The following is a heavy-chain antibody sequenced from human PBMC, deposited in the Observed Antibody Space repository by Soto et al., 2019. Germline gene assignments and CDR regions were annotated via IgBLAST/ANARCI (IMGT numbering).Heavy chain of an antibody. D-gene: IGHD3-22*01. CDR1: GFTFSSYA. Sequence: PGGSLRLSCAASGFTFSSYAMHWVRQAPGKGLEWVAVISYDGSNKYYADSVKGRFTISIDNSKNTLYLQMNSLRAEDTAVYYCARDYYDSSGLDYWGQGTLVTSPQ. V-gene: IGHV3-30-3*01. CDR3: ARDYYDSSGLDY. CDR2: ISYDGSNK. J-gene: IGHJ4*02.